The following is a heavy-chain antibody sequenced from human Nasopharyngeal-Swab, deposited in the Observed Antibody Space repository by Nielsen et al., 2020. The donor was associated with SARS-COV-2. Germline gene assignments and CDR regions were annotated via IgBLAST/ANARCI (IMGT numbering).Heavy chain of an antibody. V-gene: IGHV3-30*18. Sequence: SLKISCAASGFTFSSYGMHWVRQAPGKGLEWVAVISYDGSNKYYADSVKVRFTISRDNSKNTLYLQMNSLRAEDTAVYYCAKDKDGAFDIWGQGTMVTVSS. CDR1: GFTFSSYG. D-gene: IGHD5-24*01. CDR3: AKDKDGAFDI. CDR2: ISYDGSNK. J-gene: IGHJ3*02.